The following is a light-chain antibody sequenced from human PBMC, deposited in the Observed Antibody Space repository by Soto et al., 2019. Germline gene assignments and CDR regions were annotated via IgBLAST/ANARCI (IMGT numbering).Light chain of an antibody. CDR1: NSNIGGNT. V-gene: IGLV1-44*01. CDR2: SDN. CDR3: SAWDDTLSGPV. J-gene: IGLJ3*02. Sequence: QSVLTQPPSASRAPGLRVTISCSGSNSNIGGNTVNWYQQLPGKAPKLLIHSDNERPSGVPGRFSGSRSGASASLAITGLQSEDEAYYYCSAWDDTLSGPVLGGGTKLTVL.